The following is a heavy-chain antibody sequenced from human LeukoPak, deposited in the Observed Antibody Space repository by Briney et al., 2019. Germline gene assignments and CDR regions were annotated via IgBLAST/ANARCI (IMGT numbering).Heavy chain of an antibody. Sequence: ASVKVSCKXSGYTFTDYYMHWVRQAPGQRFEWMGRINPNTGGTNYAQKFQGRVTMTRDTSMSTAYMEVSSLTSDDTAVYYCARNLFDSNAYYSPADYWGQGTLVTVAS. V-gene: IGHV1-2*06. CDR1: GYTFTDYY. CDR3: ARNLFDSNAYYSPADY. D-gene: IGHD3-22*01. CDR2: INPNTGGT. J-gene: IGHJ4*02.